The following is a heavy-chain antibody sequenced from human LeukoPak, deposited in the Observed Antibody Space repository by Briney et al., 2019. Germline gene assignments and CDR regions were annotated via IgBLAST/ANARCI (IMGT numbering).Heavy chain of an antibody. CDR2: ISYDGSNK. J-gene: IGHJ4*02. V-gene: IGHV3-30*18. CDR1: GFTFSSYG. CDR3: AKVGGVVVVVAAIDY. Sequence: PGGSLRLSCVASGFTFSSYGMHWVRQAPGKGLEWVAVISYDGSNKYYADSVKGRFTISRDNSKNTLYLQMNSLRAEDTAVYYCAKVGGVVVVVAAIDYWGQGTLVTVSS. D-gene: IGHD2-15*01.